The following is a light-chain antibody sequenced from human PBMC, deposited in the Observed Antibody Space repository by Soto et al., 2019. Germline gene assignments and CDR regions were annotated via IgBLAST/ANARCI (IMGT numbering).Light chain of an antibody. V-gene: IGKV1-5*01. Sequence: DIQMTQSPSSLSASVGDRVTITCRASQSVNNWLVWYQQKPGKAPILLIYGASSLESGVPSRFSGSSSGTEFTLTISSLHPDDFATYYCQEYNSFSLTFGQGTKV. CDR2: GAS. J-gene: IGKJ1*01. CDR1: QSVNNW. CDR3: QEYNSFSLT.